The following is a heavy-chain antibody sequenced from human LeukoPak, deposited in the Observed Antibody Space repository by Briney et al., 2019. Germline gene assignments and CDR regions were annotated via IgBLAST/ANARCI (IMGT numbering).Heavy chain of an antibody. CDR1: GFTFSSFA. D-gene: IGHD3-10*01. Sequence: GGSLRLSCAASGFTFSSFAMHWVRQAPGKGLEWVAFISYDGSNKYYADSVKGRFTISRDNPKNTLYLQMNSLRAEDTAVYYCARDHRGSGSRYYYYYMDVWGKGTTVTISS. J-gene: IGHJ6*03. CDR2: ISYDGSNK. CDR3: ARDHRGSGSRYYYYYMDV. V-gene: IGHV3-30*04.